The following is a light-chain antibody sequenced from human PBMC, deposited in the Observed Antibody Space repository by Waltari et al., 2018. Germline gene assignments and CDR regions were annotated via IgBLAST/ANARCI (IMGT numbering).Light chain of an antibody. V-gene: IGKV1-39*01. Sequence: DIQMTQSPSSLSASVGDRVTITCRASQSISTYLNWYQQKPGKAPNLLIYAASSLQGRVPSRFSGSGSGTDFTLTISALRPEDFATYYCQQSYGNPRSFGQGTKLEIK. J-gene: IGKJ2*01. CDR1: QSISTY. CDR2: AAS. CDR3: QQSYGNPRS.